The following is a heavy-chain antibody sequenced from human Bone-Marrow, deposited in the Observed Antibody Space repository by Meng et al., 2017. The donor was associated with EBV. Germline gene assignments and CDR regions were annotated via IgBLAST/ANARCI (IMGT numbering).Heavy chain of an antibody. D-gene: IGHD4-17*01. CDR3: ARDPYIYGDYGRGDY. Sequence: EVQLLEFGXGWVQPGGSLIPSLSASGFTFSSYWMHWVRQAPGKGLVWVSRINSDGSSTSYADSVKGRFTISRDNAKNTLYLQMNSLRAEDTAVYYCARDPYIYGDYGRGDYWGQGTLVTVSS. CDR1: GFTFSSYW. V-gene: IGHV3-74*01. J-gene: IGHJ4*02. CDR2: INSDGSST.